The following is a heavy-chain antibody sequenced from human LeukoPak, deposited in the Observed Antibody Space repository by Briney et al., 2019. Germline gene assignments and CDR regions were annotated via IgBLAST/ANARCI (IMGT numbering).Heavy chain of an antibody. V-gene: IGHV4-4*09. CDR1: GGSISGYY. CDR2: IYSSGNT. CDR3: ARLTCTTRPPAV. D-gene: IGHD6-6*01. J-gene: IGHJ6*04. Sequence: SETLSLTCSVSGGSISGYYCTWIRQPARQTLEWIGYIYSSGNTNYNPSLQSRVTMSVDTSVNQFSLRLSAVPAADTAVYFCARLTCTTRPPAVWGKGTTVTVSS.